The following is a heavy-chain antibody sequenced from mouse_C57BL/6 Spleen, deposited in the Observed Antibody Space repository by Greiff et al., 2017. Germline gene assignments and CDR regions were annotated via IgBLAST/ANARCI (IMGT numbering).Heavy chain of an antibody. J-gene: IGHJ4*01. V-gene: IGHV1-39*01. D-gene: IGHD1-1*01. CDR1: VYSFTDSN. CDR3: ARLDYGSSYYYAMDY. Sequence: VQLQQSGPELVKPGASVKISFKASVYSFTDSNMNWVKQSNGKSLEWIGVINPNSGTTSSNQKFKGKATLTVDQSSSTAYMQLNSLTSEDSAVYYCARLDYGSSYYYAMDYWGQGTSVTVSS. CDR2: INPNSGTT.